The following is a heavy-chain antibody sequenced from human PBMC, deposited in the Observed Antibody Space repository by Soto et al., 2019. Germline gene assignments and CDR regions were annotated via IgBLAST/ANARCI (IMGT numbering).Heavy chain of an antibody. J-gene: IGHJ6*02. CDR3: ASSWNSTDGRYYGMDV. CDR2: INPNSGGT. CDR1: GYTFTGYY. D-gene: IGHD1-7*01. Sequence: GASVKVSCKASGYTFTGYYMHWVRQAPGQGLEWMGWINPNSGGTNYAQKFQGWVTMTRDTSISTAYMELSRLRSDDTAVYYCASSWNSTDGRYYGMDVWGQGTTVTVSS. V-gene: IGHV1-2*04.